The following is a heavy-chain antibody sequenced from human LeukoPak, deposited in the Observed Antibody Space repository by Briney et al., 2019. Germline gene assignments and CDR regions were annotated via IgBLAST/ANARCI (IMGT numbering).Heavy chain of an antibody. J-gene: IGHJ4*02. CDR3: AKEDDFGNHFDY. CDR2: ISGSSGGT. V-gene: IGHV3-23*01. CDR1: GFTFSSYA. D-gene: IGHD4-11*01. Sequence: PGVSLRLSCAASGFTFSSYAMTWVRQAPGKGLEWVSVISGSSGGTYYADSVKGRFIISRDNFKNNVYLQMNSLRAEDTAVYYCAKEDDFGNHFDYWGQGTLVTVSS.